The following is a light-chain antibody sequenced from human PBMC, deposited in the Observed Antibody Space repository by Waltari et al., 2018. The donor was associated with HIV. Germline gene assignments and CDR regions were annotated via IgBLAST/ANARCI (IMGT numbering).Light chain of an antibody. V-gene: IGLV2-23*02. Sequence: QSALTQPASVSGSPGQSITISCNGPSSDVGSYNLVSWYQQHPGKAPKLMIYEVSKRPSGVSNRFSGSKSGNTASLTISGLQAEDEADYYCCSYAGSSTFGVFGGGTKLTVL. CDR2: EVS. J-gene: IGLJ3*02. CDR1: SSDVGSYNL. CDR3: CSYAGSSTFGV.